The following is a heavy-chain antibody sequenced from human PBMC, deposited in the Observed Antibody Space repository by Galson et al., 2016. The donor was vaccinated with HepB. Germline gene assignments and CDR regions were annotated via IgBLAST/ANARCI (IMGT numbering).Heavy chain of an antibody. J-gene: IGHJ4*02. CDR2: VGPNGDDI. V-gene: IGHV3-23*01. CDR3: ARVPTKGFNMVRGIDTEAGNGYPDL. D-gene: IGHD3-10*01. Sequence: SLRLSCAASGFPLSSHPMTWVRQAPGKGLEWVSDVGPNGDDIHYADSVKGRFIISGDNSKNTLYLQMNSLRADDTAKYFCARVPTKGFNMVRGIDTEAGNGYPDLWGQGTLVTVSS. CDR1: GFPLSSHP.